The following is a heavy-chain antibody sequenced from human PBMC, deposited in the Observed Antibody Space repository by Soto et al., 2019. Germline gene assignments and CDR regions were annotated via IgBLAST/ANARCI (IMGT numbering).Heavy chain of an antibody. Sequence: QVQLQQWGAGLLKPSETLSLTCAVYGGSFSGYYWSWIRQPPGKGLEWIGEINHSGSTNYNPSLKSRVTISVDTSKIQFSLKLSSVTAADTAVYYCARHYDGSGGPYYFDYWGQGTLVTVSS. CDR3: ARHYDGSGGPYYFDY. CDR2: INHSGST. D-gene: IGHD3-10*01. V-gene: IGHV4-34*01. CDR1: GGSFSGYY. J-gene: IGHJ4*02.